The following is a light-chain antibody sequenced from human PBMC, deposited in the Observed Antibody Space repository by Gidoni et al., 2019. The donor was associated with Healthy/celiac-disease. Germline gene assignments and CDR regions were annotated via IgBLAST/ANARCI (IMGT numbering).Light chain of an antibody. V-gene: IGKV3-11*01. CDR1: QRVSSY. Sequence: ETVSTQSPATLSLSPGERATLSCRASQRVSSYLAWYQQKPGQAPRPIIYDASNRDTGIPARVSGRGSGTEFTLTISSREPEDFAVYYCQQRSNWPPFTFGQGTKVDIK. J-gene: IGKJ3*01. CDR3: QQRSNWPPFT. CDR2: DAS.